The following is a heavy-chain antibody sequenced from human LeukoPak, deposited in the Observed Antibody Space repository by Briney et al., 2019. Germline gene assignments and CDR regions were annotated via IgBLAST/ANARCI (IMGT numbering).Heavy chain of an antibody. CDR1: GFTFSSYS. V-gene: IGHV3-21*01. Sequence: GGSLRLSCAASGFTFSSYSMNWVRQAPGKGLEWVSSISSSSSYIYYADSVKGRFTISRDNAKNSLYLQMNSLRAEDTAVYYCATYYYDSSGYYYYYYGMGVWGQGTTVTVSS. J-gene: IGHJ6*02. CDR2: ISSSSSYI. CDR3: ATYYYDSSGYYYYYYGMGV. D-gene: IGHD3-22*01.